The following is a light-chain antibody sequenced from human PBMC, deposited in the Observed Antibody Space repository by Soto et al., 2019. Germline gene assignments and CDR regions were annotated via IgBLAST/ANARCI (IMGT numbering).Light chain of an antibody. J-gene: IGLJ2*01. CDR2: GNT. CDR3: QSYDSSLRVV. Sequence: QCVLAHPPSVSGAPGQRVTISCTGSSSNIGAGYDVHWYQHLPGTGPKLLIFGNTNRPSGVPDRFSGSKSGTSATLAITGLQAEDEADYYCQSYDSSLRVVFGGGTKVTVL. V-gene: IGLV1-40*01. CDR1: SSNIGAGYD.